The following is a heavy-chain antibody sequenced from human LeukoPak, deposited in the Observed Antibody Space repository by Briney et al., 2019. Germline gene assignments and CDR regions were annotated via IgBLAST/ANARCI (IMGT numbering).Heavy chain of an antibody. Sequence: SETLSLTCTVSGGSISSSSHYWGWIRQPPGKGLEWIGSLYYSGSTYYNPSLKSRVTISVDTSKNQSSLKLSSVTAADTAVYYCARYYFDFWSGYSNWFDPWGQGTLVTVSS. CDR3: ARYYFDFWSGYSNWFDP. CDR2: LYYSGST. J-gene: IGHJ5*02. D-gene: IGHD3-3*01. CDR1: GGSISSSSHY. V-gene: IGHV4-39*01.